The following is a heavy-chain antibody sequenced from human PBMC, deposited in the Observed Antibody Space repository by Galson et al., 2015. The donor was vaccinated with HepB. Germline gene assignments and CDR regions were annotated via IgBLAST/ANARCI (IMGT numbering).Heavy chain of an antibody. J-gene: IGHJ4*02. CDR3: ARGSWGWIWFGEFLFDY. V-gene: IGHV3-33*08. CDR2: IWYDGSNK. CDR1: GFTVSSYG. D-gene: IGHD3-10*01. Sequence: SLRLSCAASGFTVSSYGMHWVRRAPGKGLEWVADIWYDGSNKSYAASVQGRFTISRDNSKNTLYLQMNSLRAEDTAVYYCARGSWGWIWFGEFLFDYWGQGTLVTVSS.